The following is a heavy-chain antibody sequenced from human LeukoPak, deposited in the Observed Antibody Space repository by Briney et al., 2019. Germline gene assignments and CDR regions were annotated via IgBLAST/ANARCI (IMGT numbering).Heavy chain of an antibody. J-gene: IGHJ4*02. CDR3: TRGSRMDYGGNSGGPHFDY. Sequence: SLRLSCTASGFTFGDYAMSWFRQAPGKGLEWVGFIRSKAYGGTTEYAASVKGRFTISRDDSKSIAYLQMNSLKTEDTAVYYCTRGSRMDYGGNSGGPHFDYWGQGTLVTVSS. CDR2: IRSKAYGGTT. D-gene: IGHD4-23*01. CDR1: GFTFGDYA. V-gene: IGHV3-49*03.